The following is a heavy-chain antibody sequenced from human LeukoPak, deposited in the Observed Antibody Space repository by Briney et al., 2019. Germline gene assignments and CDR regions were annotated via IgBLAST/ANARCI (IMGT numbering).Heavy chain of an antibody. CDR2: IIPIFGTA. V-gene: IGHV1-69*05. D-gene: IGHD3-9*01. Sequence: SVKVSCKASGGTFISYAISRVRQAPGQGLEWMGRIIPIFGTANYAQKFQGRVTITTDESTSTAYMELSSLRSEDTAVYYCARDKTIFGPPAWFDPWGQGTLVTVSS. CDR3: ARDKTIFGPPAWFDP. CDR1: GGTFISYA. J-gene: IGHJ5*02.